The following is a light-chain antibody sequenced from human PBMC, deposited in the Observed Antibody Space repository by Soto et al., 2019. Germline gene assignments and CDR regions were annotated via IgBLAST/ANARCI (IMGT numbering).Light chain of an antibody. CDR3: QQTSDAPFT. Sequence: DIQMAQSPSSLSASVGDTITITCRASRNINTYLNWYQQKPGKAPKLLIFGASSLQSGVPSRFSGSGSRTDFTLTINSLQPEDFVTYCCQQTSDAPFTFGPGTKVDIK. CDR1: RNINTY. CDR2: GAS. J-gene: IGKJ3*01. V-gene: IGKV1-39*01.